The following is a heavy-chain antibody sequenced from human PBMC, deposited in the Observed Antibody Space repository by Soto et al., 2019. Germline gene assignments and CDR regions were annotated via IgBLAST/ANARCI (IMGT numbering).Heavy chain of an antibody. D-gene: IGHD3-3*01. CDR3: ARDRGYYGFWSGIIDY. Sequence: WETVCPTCTVSGSSISSYDWIWIRQPPGKGLEWIGYIYSSGSTNYNPSLKSRVTISVDTSKNQFSLKLSSVTAADTAVYYCARDRGYYGFWSGIIDYWGQGTMFTVSS. J-gene: IGHJ4*02. V-gene: IGHV4-59*01. CDR2: IYSSGST. CDR1: GSSISSYD.